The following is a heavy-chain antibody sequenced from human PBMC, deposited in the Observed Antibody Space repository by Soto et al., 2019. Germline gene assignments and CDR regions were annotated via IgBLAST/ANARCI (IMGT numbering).Heavy chain of an antibody. CDR2: IKSKTDGGTT. Sequence: GSLDPSCAASGFTLSNAWMSWVRQAPGKGLEGVGRIKSKTDGGTTDYTAPVKGKVTISRDDSKDTLYLQMNSLKPEDTAVYYCTTCPTWLQLWSFDYWGQGTLVTVSS. CDR3: TTCPTWLQLWSFDY. V-gene: IGHV3-15*01. D-gene: IGHD5-18*01. CDR1: GFTLSNAW. J-gene: IGHJ4*02.